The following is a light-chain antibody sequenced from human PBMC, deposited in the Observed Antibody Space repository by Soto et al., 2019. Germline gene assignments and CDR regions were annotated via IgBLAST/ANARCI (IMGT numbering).Light chain of an antibody. J-gene: IGKJ1*01. V-gene: IGKV1-27*01. CDR2: AAS. CDR3: QRYNRTPRT. Sequence: DIQMTQSPSSLSASVGDRVTITCRASQGISNYLAWYQQKPGKVPKLLIYAASTLQSGVPSRFRGGGSRTDFTLTISSLEPEDDATYYCQRYNRTPRTFGQWTKVEIK. CDR1: QGISNY.